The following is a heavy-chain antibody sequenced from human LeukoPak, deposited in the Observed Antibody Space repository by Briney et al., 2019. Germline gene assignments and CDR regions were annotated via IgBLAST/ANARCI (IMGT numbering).Heavy chain of an antibody. V-gene: IGHV3-23*01. D-gene: IGHD3-22*01. CDR3: AKAVYYDSSGYYEFGY. J-gene: IGHJ4*02. CDR1: GFTFSIYA. Sequence: PGGSLTLSCAASGFTFSIYAMSWVRQAPGKGLEWGSAISGRGGSTYYADSVKGRFTISRDHSKNTLYLQMNSLRAEARAVYYCAKAVYYDSSGYYEFGYWGQGTLVTVSS. CDR2: ISGRGGST.